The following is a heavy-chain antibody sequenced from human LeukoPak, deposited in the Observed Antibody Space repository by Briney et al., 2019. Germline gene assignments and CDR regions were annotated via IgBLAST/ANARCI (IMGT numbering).Heavy chain of an antibody. CDR1: GFTFSSYA. CDR3: ARVIVGATWGESDY. CDR2: ISSNGGST. D-gene: IGHD1-26*01. V-gene: IGHV3-64*01. J-gene: IGHJ4*02. Sequence: GGSLRLSCAASGFTFSSYAMHWVRQAPGKGLEYVSAISSNGGSTYYANSVKGRFTISRDNSKNTLYLQMGSLRAEDMAVYYCARVIVGATWGESDYWGQGTLVTVSS.